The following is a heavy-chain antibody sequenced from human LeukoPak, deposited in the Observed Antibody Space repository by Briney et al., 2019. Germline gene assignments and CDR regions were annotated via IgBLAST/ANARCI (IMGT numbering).Heavy chain of an antibody. CDR3: AKDPGRWEPNY. CDR1: GFTFSSYS. Sequence: PGGSLRLSCAASGFTFSSYSMNWVRQAPGKGLEWVSSISSSSSYIYYADSVKGRFTISRDKSKNTLYLQMNSLRAEDTAVYYCAKDPGRWEPNYWGQGTLVTVSS. CDR2: ISSSSSYI. D-gene: IGHD1-26*01. J-gene: IGHJ4*02. V-gene: IGHV3-21*04.